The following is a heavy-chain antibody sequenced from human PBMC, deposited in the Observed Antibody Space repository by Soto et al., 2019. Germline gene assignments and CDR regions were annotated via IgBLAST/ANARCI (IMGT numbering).Heavy chain of an antibody. D-gene: IGHD2-15*01. Sequence: SETLSLTCAVYGGSFSGYYWSWIRQPPGKGLEWIGEINHSGSTNYNPSLKSRVTISVDTSKNQFSLKLSSVTAADTAVYYCATLYRYCSGCSCYSGYYYYYYMDVWGKGTTVTVSS. CDR1: GGSFSGYY. CDR3: ATLYRYCSGCSCYSGYYYYYYMDV. CDR2: INHSGST. V-gene: IGHV4-34*01. J-gene: IGHJ6*03.